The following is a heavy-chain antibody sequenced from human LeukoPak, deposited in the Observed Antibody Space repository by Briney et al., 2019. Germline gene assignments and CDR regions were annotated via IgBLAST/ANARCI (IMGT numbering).Heavy chain of an antibody. Sequence: SETLSLTCTVSGGSFSTYYWSWVRQPAGKGLEWIGRIYTSGSTNYNPSLKSRVTISADTSKNQFSLKLTSVTVADTAVYYRTRDRGDYGGPDYWGRGTLVTVSS. CDR1: GGSFSTYY. CDR2: IYTSGST. D-gene: IGHD4-23*01. J-gene: IGHJ4*02. V-gene: IGHV4-4*07. CDR3: TRDRGDYGGPDY.